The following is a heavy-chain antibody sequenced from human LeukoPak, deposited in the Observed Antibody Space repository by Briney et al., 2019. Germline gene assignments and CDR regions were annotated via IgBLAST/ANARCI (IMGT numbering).Heavy chain of an antibody. CDR2: IYYSGST. D-gene: IGHD6-19*01. V-gene: IGHV4-39*01. CDR1: GDSISSTNYY. Sequence: PSETLSLTCTVSGDSISSTNYYWGWIRQPPGKGLEWIGSIYYSGSTYYNPSLESRVTISVDTSKNQFSLKLSSVTAADTAVYYCATSGWYLLPGVYWGQGTLVTVSS. CDR3: ATSGWYLLPGVY. J-gene: IGHJ4*02.